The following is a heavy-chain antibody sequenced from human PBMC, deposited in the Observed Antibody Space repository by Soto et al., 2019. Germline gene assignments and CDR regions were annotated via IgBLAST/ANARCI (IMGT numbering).Heavy chain of an antibody. CDR1: GFTFSSYA. CDR2: ISGSGGST. CDR3: ARGGNTTRPYYMDV. J-gene: IGHJ6*03. V-gene: IGHV3-23*01. D-gene: IGHD1-1*01. Sequence: GGSLRLSCAASGFTFSSYAMSWVRQAPGKGLEWVSAISGSGGSTYYADSVKGRFTISRDNSKNTLYLQMNSLRAADTAVYYCARGGNTTRPYYMDVWGKGTTVTVSS.